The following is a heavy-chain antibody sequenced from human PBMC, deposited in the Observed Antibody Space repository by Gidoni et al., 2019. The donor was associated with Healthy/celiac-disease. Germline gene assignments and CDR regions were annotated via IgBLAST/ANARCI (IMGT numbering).Heavy chain of an antibody. CDR3: ARLDYYDSSGYSGAFDI. CDR2: IYPGDSDT. V-gene: IGHV5-51*01. Sequence: EVQLVQSGAEVTKHVESLKISCKGSGYSFTIYWIGWVRQMHGKGLEWMGIIYPGDSDTRYRPSFQGQVTISADKYISTAYLQWSSLKASDTAMYYCARLDYYDSSGYSGAFDIWGQGKMVTVSS. CDR1: GYSFTIYW. D-gene: IGHD3-22*01. J-gene: IGHJ3*02.